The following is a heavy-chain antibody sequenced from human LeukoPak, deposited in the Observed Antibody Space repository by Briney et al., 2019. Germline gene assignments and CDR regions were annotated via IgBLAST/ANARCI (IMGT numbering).Heavy chain of an antibody. CDR2: INSDGSGT. CDR3: ATRRDAMDV. J-gene: IGHJ6*02. V-gene: IGHV3-74*01. CDR1: GFTFISYW. Sequence: GGSLRLSCAASGFTFISYWMHWVRQAPGKGLVWVSRINSDGSGTTYADSVKGRFTISRDNAKHSLYLQMNSLRVEDTALYFCATRRDAMDVWGQGTTVTVSS.